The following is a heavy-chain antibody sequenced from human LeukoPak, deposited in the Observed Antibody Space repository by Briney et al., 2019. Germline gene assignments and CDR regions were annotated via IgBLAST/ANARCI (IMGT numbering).Heavy chain of an antibody. Sequence: AGGSLRLSCAASGFTVSSNYMSWVRQAPGKGLEWVSYISSSGSTIYYADSVKGRFTISRDNAKNSLYLQMNSLRAEDTAVYYCARGPWIQLWAHFDYWGQGTLVTVSS. CDR2: ISSSGSTI. CDR1: GFTVSSNY. D-gene: IGHD5-18*01. CDR3: ARGPWIQLWAHFDY. J-gene: IGHJ4*02. V-gene: IGHV3-11*01.